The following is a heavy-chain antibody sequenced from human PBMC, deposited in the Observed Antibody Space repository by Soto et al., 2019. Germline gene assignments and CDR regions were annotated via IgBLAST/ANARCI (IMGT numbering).Heavy chain of an antibody. J-gene: IGHJ4*02. CDR3: ARSYGTGFLSGY. V-gene: IGHV3-7*01. D-gene: IGHD3-10*01. Sequence: EVHLVESGGGLVRPGESLRLSCAASGFTFTNYRMSWLRQAPGKGLEWVANIKQDGSETRYVDSVKGRFTISRDNAKNSLFLQMISLRAEDTAIYYCARSYGTGFLSGYWGQGTLVTVST. CDR2: IKQDGSET. CDR1: GFTFTNYR.